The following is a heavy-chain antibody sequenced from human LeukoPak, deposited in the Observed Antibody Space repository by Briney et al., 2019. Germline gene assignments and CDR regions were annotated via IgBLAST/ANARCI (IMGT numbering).Heavy chain of an antibody. D-gene: IGHD4/OR15-4a*01. J-gene: IGHJ4*02. CDR2: IGSRTGNI. CDR3: ARETEPLDYGDSTNLDY. V-gene: IGHV3-21*01. Sequence: GGSLRLSCAASGFTFSSYSMNWVRQAPGKGLEWVAFIGSRTGNIYYADSVKGRFSISRDNAKDSVYLQMNSLRADVTAVYYCARETEPLDYGDSTNLDYWGQGTLVTVSS. CDR1: GFTFSSYS.